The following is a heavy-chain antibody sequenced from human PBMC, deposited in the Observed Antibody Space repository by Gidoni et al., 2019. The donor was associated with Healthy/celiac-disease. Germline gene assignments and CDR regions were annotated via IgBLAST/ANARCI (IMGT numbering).Heavy chain of an antibody. CDR2: IYYSGST. D-gene: IGHD1-26*01. J-gene: IGHJ4*02. CDR1: GGSISSSSYY. Sequence: QLQLQESGPGLVKPSETLSLTCTVSGGSISSSSYYWGWIRQPPGKGLEWIGSIYYSGSTYYNPSLKSRVTISVDTSKNQFSLKLSSVTAADTAVYYCARVSGASGSYGRTDFDYWGQGTLVTVSS. V-gene: IGHV4-39*07. CDR3: ARVSGASGSYGRTDFDY.